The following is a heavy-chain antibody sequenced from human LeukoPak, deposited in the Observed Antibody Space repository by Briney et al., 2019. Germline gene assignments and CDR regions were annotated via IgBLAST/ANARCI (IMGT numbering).Heavy chain of an antibody. V-gene: IGHV4-34*01. CDR1: GGSFSGYY. D-gene: IGHD3-3*01. J-gene: IGHJ2*01. CDR2: INHSGST. Sequence: SETLSLTCAVYGGSFSGYYWSWIRQPPGKGLEWIGEINHSGSTNYNPSLKSRVTISVDTSKNKFSLKLSSVTAADTAVYYCARSPSPYYDFWSGYSSYWCFDLWGRGTLVTVSS. CDR3: ARSPSPYYDFWSGYSSYWCFDL.